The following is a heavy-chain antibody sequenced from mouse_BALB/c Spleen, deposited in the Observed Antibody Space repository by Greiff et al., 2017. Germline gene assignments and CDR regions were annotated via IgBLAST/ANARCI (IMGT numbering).Heavy chain of an antibody. Sequence: EVKLLESGGGLVQPGGSLKLSCAASGFDFSRYWMSWVRQAPGKGLEWIGEINPDSSTINYTPSLKDKFIISRDNAKNTLYLQMSKVRSEDTALYYCARRRGSSWDYYAMDYWGQGTSVTVSS. D-gene: IGHD1-1*01. CDR2: INPDSSTI. CDR1: GFDFSRYW. CDR3: ARRRGSSWDYYAMDY. V-gene: IGHV4-1*02. J-gene: IGHJ4*01.